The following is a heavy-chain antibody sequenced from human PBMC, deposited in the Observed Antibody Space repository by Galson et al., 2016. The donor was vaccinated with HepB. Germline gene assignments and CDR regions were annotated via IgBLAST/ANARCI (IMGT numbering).Heavy chain of an antibody. V-gene: IGHV3-23*01. J-gene: IGHJ6*02. D-gene: IGHD6-13*01. CDR1: GFTFSDDA. CDR2: ISGSAGST. Sequence: SLRLSCAASGFTFSDDAMSWVRQAPGKGLEWVSAISGSAGSTYYADSVKGRFTISRDNSKNTLYLQMNSLRAEDTALYYCAKAWGLAGPGDRSGRYFYYGLDVWGQGTLVTVSS. CDR3: AKAWGLAGPGDRSGRYFYYGLDV.